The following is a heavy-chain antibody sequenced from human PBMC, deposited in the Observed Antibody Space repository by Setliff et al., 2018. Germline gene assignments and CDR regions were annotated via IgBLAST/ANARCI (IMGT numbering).Heavy chain of an antibody. D-gene: IGHD3-3*01. CDR2: INPSGGLT. CDR1: GYTLTNYY. V-gene: IGHV1-46*03. J-gene: IGHJ4*02. CDR3: ARDRYYNSWSGTSITAPHDAIIDLDY. Sequence: ASVKVSCKASGYTLTNYYMHWVRQAPGQGLEWMGIINPSGGLTRYAQKFQGRVTMTRDTSTSTVYMEVSSLRSEDTAVYYCARDRYYNSWSGTSITAPHDAIIDLDYWGQGTLVAVSS.